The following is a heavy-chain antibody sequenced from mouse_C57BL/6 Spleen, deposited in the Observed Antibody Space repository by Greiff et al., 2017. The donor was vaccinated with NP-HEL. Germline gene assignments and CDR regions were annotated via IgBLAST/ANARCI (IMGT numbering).Heavy chain of an antibody. J-gene: IGHJ2*01. V-gene: IGHV1S81*02. CDR2: TNPTNGRT. D-gene: IGHD1-1*01. Sequence: VQLQQSGAELVKAGASVKMSCKASGYTFTSYWMHWVKQRLGQGLEWFAETNPTNGRTYYNEKFKSKATLTVDKSSSTADMLLSGPTFEDYAVYYCARIKKIVATYFDYWGQGTTLTVSS. CDR1: GYTFTSYW. CDR3: ARIKKIVATYFDY.